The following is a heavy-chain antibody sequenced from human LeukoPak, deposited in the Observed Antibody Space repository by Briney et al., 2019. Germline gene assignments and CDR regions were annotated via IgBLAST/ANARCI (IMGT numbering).Heavy chain of an antibody. D-gene: IGHD3-10*01. CDR3: ARGGGFGTPLDP. V-gene: IGHV1-69*13. CDR1: GGTFSSYA. J-gene: IGHJ5*02. Sequence: SVKVSCKASGGTFSSYAISWVRQAPGQGLEWMGGIIPIFGTANYAQKFQGRVTITADESTSSAYMELSSLRSEDTAVYYCARGGGFGTPLDPWGQGTLVTVSS. CDR2: IIPIFGTA.